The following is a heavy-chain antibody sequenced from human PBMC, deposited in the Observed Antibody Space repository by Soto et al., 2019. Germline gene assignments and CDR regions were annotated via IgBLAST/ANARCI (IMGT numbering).Heavy chain of an antibody. V-gene: IGHV1-18*04. J-gene: IGHJ3*01. D-gene: IGHD3-22*01. CDR1: GYTFTSYG. CDR3: ARDLAYDSSASRAFDL. CDR2: ISAYNGNT. Sequence: GASVKVSCKASGYTFTSYGISWVRQAPGQGLEWMGWISAYNGNTNYAQKLQGRVTMTTDTSTSTAYMELRSLRSDDTAVYYCARDLAYDSSASRAFDLWGQGTMVTVSS.